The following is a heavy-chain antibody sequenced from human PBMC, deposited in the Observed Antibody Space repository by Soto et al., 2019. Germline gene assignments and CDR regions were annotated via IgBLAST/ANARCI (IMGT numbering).Heavy chain of an antibody. CDR3: ARVAVGAYHFDY. Sequence: EVQLVESGGGLVQPGGSLRLSCAASGFTFNTYWMRWVRQAPGKGLVWVSRINTDGSTTNYADSVEGRFTISRDNAKNTLYLQMNSLRAEDTAVYYCARVAVGAYHFDYWGQGTLVTVSS. CDR2: INTDGSTT. J-gene: IGHJ4*02. CDR1: GFTFNTYW. V-gene: IGHV3-74*01. D-gene: IGHD1-26*01.